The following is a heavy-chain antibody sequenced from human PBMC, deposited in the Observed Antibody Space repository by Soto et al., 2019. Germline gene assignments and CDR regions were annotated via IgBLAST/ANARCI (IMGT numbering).Heavy chain of an antibody. V-gene: IGHV3-30*18. J-gene: IGHJ4*01. D-gene: IGHD2-8*01. CDR3: VKDRRKWCDSPSDH. CDR2: IPFDGEDR. Sequence: QIQLVESGGGAVQPGGSLRLSCAASGFNFSKVAMHWVRQAPGKGLEWVAVIPFDGEDRHYADSVKGRFTISRDVSQNILTLQMNTLRVEDTAVYYCVKDRRKWCDSPSDHWGHGTLVTVSP. CDR1: GFNFSKVA.